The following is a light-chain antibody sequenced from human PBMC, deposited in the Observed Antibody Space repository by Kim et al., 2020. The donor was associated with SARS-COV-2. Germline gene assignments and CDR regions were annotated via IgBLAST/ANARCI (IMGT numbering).Light chain of an antibody. CDR2: ATS. Sequence: ASVGDRVTITCRASQSISRDLNWYQQKSGKAPKLLIYATSSLKSGGPSRFIGGGSGTDFTLTISSLQAEDFATYYCQQSYRSPLTFGQGTRLEIK. CDR3: QQSYRSPLT. CDR1: QSISRD. V-gene: IGKV1-39*01. J-gene: IGKJ5*01.